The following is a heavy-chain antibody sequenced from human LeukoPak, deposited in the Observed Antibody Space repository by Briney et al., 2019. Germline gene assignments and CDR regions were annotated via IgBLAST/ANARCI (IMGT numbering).Heavy chain of an antibody. J-gene: IGHJ3*02. CDR1: GYTFTSYA. V-gene: IGHV1-3*01. CDR2: INAGNGNT. CDR3: AREAPEVWSGYTLPFDI. D-gene: IGHD3-3*01. Sequence: GASVKVSCKASGYTFTSYAMHWVRQAPGQRLEWMGWINAGNGNTKYSQKFQGRVTITRDTSASTAYMELSSLRSEDTAVYYCAREAPEVWSGYTLPFDIWGQGTMVTVSS.